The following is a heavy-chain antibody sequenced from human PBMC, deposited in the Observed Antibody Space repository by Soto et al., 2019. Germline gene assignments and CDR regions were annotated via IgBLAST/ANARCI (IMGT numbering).Heavy chain of an antibody. Sequence: PGGSLRLSCSASGFTFSSYAMHWVRQAPGKGLEYVSAISSNGGSTYYADSVKGRFTISRDNSKNTLYLQMSSLRAEDTAVYYCVKGQNTWLVPFDYWGQGTLVTVSS. CDR2: ISSNGGST. J-gene: IGHJ4*02. CDR3: VKGQNTWLVPFDY. V-gene: IGHV3-64D*06. CDR1: GFTFSSYA. D-gene: IGHD6-19*01.